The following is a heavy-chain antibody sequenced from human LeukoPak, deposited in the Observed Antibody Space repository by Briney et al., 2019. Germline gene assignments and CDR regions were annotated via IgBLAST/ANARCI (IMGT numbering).Heavy chain of an antibody. CDR1: GFTFSSYA. CDR3: AKQLTIFGVVTYADAFDI. Sequence: GGSLRLSCAASGFTFSSYAMSWVRQAPGKGLEWVSAISGSGGSTYYADSVKGRVTISRDNSKNTLYLQMNSLRAEDTAVYYCAKQLTIFGVVTYADAFDIWGQGTMVTVSS. CDR2: ISGSGGST. D-gene: IGHD3-3*01. J-gene: IGHJ3*02. V-gene: IGHV3-23*01.